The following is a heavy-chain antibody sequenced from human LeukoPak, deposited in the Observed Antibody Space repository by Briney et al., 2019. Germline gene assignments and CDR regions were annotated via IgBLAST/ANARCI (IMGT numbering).Heavy chain of an antibody. D-gene: IGHD3-22*01. J-gene: IGHJ4*02. V-gene: IGHV3-30*18. CDR1: GFTFSTYG. Sequence: GRSLTLSCAASGFTFSTYGMHWVRQAPGKGLEWVAVISYDGNKKYSADSVKGRFTISRDNSKNTLYLQMNSLRADDTAVYYCAKDTGAYYYDSSDNPEPLSYWGQGTLVTVSS. CDR2: ISYDGNKK. CDR3: AKDTGAYYYDSSDNPEPLSY.